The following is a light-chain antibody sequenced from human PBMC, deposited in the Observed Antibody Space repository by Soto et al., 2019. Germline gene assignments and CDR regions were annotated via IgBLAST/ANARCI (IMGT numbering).Light chain of an antibody. CDR1: QDISVY. V-gene: IGKV1-27*01. CDR3: QKFNTAPLT. J-gene: IGKJ5*01. Sequence: DIQMTQSPSSLSASVGDRVTITCRASQDISVYLAWYQQKPGKVPKLLIYSASTLQSGVPSRFSDSGSGTEFTLTISSLQPEDVATYFFQKFNTAPLTFGQGTRLEIK. CDR2: SAS.